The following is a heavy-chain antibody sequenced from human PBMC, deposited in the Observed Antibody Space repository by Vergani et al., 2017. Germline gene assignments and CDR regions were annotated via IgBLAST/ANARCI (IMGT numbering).Heavy chain of an antibody. V-gene: IGHV1-2*02. D-gene: IGHD2-15*01. Sequence: QVQLVQSGAEVKKPGASVKVSCKASGYSFTGYYMHWVRQAPGQGLEWMGWINPNSGATNYAQKFQGRVTMTRDTSITTAYMELSRLRSDDTAVYYCARDFRPEEVVLTPLDAFDIWGQGTMVTVSS. CDR2: INPNSGAT. J-gene: IGHJ3*02. CDR3: ARDFRPEEVVLTPLDAFDI. CDR1: GYSFTGYY.